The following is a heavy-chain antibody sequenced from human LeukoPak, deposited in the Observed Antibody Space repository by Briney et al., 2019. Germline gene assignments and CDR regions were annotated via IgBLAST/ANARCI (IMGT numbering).Heavy chain of an antibody. V-gene: IGHV4-4*07. CDR2: IYTSGST. Sequence: SETLSLTCAVYGGSFSGYYWSWIRQPAGKGLEWIGRIYTSGSTNYNPSLKSRVTISVDTSKNQFSLKLSSVTAADTAVYYCARDRIAAASGYWFDPWGQGTLVTVSS. CDR3: ARDRIAAASGYWFDP. CDR1: GGSFSGYY. D-gene: IGHD6-13*01. J-gene: IGHJ5*02.